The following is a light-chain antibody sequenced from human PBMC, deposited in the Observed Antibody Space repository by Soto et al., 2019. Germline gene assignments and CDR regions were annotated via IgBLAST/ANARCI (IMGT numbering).Light chain of an antibody. CDR1: QSVRVN. V-gene: IGKV3-15*01. Sequence: EVVMTQSPATLSVSPGERATLSCRASQSVRVNLAWYQQKPGQAPRLLIYDAATRATGVPARFTGSGSGTEFALTISSLQSEDVAVYYCQQYNKWPPLTFGGGTQVEIK. CDR2: DAA. J-gene: IGKJ4*01. CDR3: QQYNKWPPLT.